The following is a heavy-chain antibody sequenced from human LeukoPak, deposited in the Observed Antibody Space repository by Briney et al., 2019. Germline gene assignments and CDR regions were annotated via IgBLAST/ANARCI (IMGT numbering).Heavy chain of an antibody. Sequence: PSETLSLTCTVSGVSISSSSYYWGWIRQPPGKGLEWIGSIYYSGSTYYNPSLKSRVTISVDTSKNQFSLKLSSVTAADTAVYYCARDEIYTATFDYWGQGTLVTVSS. CDR3: ARDEIYTATFDY. CDR2: IYYSGST. J-gene: IGHJ4*02. CDR1: GVSISSSSYY. V-gene: IGHV4-39*07. D-gene: IGHD5-18*01.